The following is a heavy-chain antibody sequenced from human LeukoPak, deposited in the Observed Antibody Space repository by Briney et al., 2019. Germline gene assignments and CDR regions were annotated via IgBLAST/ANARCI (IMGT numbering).Heavy chain of an antibody. CDR1: EFDFGAYE. J-gene: IGHJ4*02. D-gene: IGHD3-22*01. CDR3: TTLGYHLDS. V-gene: IGHV3-48*03. Sequence: PGGSLRLSCAASEFDFGAYEMNWVRQAPGEGLEWVAYFAGSDTTTYYADSVKGRFIISRDNARNSLYLQMNSLRAEDTALYYCTTLGYHLDSWGQGTLVTVSS. CDR2: FAGSDTTT.